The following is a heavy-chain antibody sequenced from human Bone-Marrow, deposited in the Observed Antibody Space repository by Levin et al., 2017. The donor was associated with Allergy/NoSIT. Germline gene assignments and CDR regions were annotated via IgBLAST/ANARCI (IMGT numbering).Heavy chain of an antibody. CDR1: GGSISSSSYY. CDR3: ARQTRDILTGRFDQ. J-gene: IGHJ4*02. D-gene: IGHD3-9*01. Sequence: SETLSLTCTVSGGSISSSSYYWGWIRQPPGTGLEWIGSVHYSGSTDYNPSLKSRASISVDTTKNQFSLQLTSVTAADTAVFYCARQTRDILTGRFDQWGQGTLVTVSS. CDR2: VHYSGST. V-gene: IGHV4-39*01.